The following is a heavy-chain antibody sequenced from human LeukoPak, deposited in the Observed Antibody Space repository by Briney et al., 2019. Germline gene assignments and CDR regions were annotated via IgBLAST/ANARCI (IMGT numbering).Heavy chain of an antibody. CDR1: GFTFSSYA. CDR3: ARGPLAWELSKQWEDY. Sequence: GGSLRLSCAASGFTFSSYAMHWVRQAPGKGLEWVAVISYDGSNKYYADSVKGRFTISRDNSKNTLYLQMNSLRAEDTAVYYCARGPLAWELSKQWEDYWGQGTLVTVSS. V-gene: IGHV3-30*14. D-gene: IGHD1-26*01. J-gene: IGHJ4*02. CDR2: ISYDGSNK.